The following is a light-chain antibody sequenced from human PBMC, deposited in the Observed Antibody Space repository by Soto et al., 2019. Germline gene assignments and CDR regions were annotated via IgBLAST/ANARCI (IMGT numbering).Light chain of an antibody. CDR2: DAS. CDR1: ASISSW. J-gene: IGKJ1*01. V-gene: IGKV1-5*01. Sequence: GQRVTLTCRASASISSWLAWYQQKPGKAPKLLIYDASSLESGVPSRFSGSGSGTEFTLTISSLQPEDFATYYCQQYNSYPWTFGQGTKVDIK. CDR3: QQYNSYPWT.